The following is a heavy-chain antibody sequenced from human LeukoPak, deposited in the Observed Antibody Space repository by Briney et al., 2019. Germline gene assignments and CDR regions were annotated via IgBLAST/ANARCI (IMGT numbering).Heavy chain of an antibody. CDR3: ARHRPAAGNRIVDY. J-gene: IGHJ4*02. V-gene: IGHV4-39*01. Sequence: SETLSLTCTVSGGSISSSSYCWGWIRQPPGEGLEWIGSIYYSGSTYYNPSLKSRVTISVDTSKNQFSLKLSSVTAADTAVYYCARHRPAAGNRIVDYWGQGTLVTVSS. CDR1: GGSISSSSYC. D-gene: IGHD6-13*01. CDR2: IYYSGST.